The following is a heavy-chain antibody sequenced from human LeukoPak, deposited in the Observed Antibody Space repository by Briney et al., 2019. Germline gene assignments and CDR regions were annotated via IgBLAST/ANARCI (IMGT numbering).Heavy chain of an antibody. J-gene: IGHJ6*03. CDR1: GFTFDDYA. CDR2: ISWNSGSI. D-gene: IGHD3-3*01. CDR3: AKVGKVGYYDFWSGYYTAEYYMDV. V-gene: IGHV3-9*01. Sequence: PGGSLRLSCAASGFTFDDYAMHWARQAPGKGLEWVSGISWNSGSIGYADSVKGRFTISRDNAKNSLYLQMNSLRAEDTALYYCAKVGKVGYYDFWSGYYTAEYYMDVWGKGTTVTVSS.